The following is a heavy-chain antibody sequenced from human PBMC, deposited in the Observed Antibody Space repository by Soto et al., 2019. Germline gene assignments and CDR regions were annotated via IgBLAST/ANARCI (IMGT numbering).Heavy chain of an antibody. Sequence: PGGSLRLSCAASGFTFTGYAMSWVRQAPGKGLEWVSGISDSGGSTYFADSVKGRFTISRDNSKNTLYLQMNSLRAEDTAVYYCAKPRSGWYTYYFDYWGQGTLVTVSS. CDR1: GFTFTGYA. D-gene: IGHD6-19*01. J-gene: IGHJ4*02. V-gene: IGHV3-23*01. CDR3: AKPRSGWYTYYFDY. CDR2: ISDSGGST.